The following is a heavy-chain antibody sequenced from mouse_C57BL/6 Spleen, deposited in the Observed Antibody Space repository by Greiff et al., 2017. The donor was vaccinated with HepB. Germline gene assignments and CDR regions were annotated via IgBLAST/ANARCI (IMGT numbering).Heavy chain of an antibody. CDR2: IYPGSGNT. Sequence: VQLQQSGAELVRPGASVKLSCKASGYTFTDYYINWVKQRPGQGLEWIARIYPGSGNTYYNEKFKGKATLTAEKSSSTAYMQLSSLTSEDSAVYFCARNWDVRGYFDYWGQGTTLTVSS. V-gene: IGHV1-76*01. CDR1: GYTFTDYY. CDR3: ARNWDVRGYFDY. J-gene: IGHJ2*01. D-gene: IGHD4-1*01.